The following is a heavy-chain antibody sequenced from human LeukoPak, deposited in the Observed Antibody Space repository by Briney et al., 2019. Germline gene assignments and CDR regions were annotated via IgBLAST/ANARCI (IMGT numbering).Heavy chain of an antibody. V-gene: IGHV4-59*01. D-gene: IGHD5-18*01. Sequence: PSETLSLTCTVSGGSISSYYWSWIRQPPGKGLEWIGYIYYSGSTNYNPSLKSRVTISVDTSKNQFPLKLSSVTAADTAVYYCARGGYSYGYYYWGQGTLVTVSS. CDR1: GGSISSYY. CDR2: IYYSGST. J-gene: IGHJ4*02. CDR3: ARGGYSYGYYY.